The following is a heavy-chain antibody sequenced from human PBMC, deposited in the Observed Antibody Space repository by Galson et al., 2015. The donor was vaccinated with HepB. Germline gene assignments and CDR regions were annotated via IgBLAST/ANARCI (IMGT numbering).Heavy chain of an antibody. CDR2: INPSGGST. Sequence: SVKVSCKASGYTFTSYYMHWVRQAPGQGLEWMGIINPSGGSTSYAQKFQGRVTMTRDTSTSTVYMELSSLRSEDTAVYYCARDPLYYDFWSGYYRGSYYYGMDVWGQGTTVTVSS. CDR1: GYTFTSYY. J-gene: IGHJ6*02. V-gene: IGHV1-46*01. CDR3: ARDPLYYDFWSGYYRGSYYYGMDV. D-gene: IGHD3-3*01.